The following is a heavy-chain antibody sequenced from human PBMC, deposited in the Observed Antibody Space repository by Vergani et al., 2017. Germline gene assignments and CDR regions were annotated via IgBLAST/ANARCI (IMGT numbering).Heavy chain of an antibody. J-gene: IGHJ6*02. V-gene: IGHV4-34*01. D-gene: IGHD3-3*01. CDR3: ARRYPVLRILEWPPRDDMDV. CDR1: GGSFSGYY. Sequence: QVQLQQWGAGLLKPSETLSLTCAVYGGSFSGYYWSWIRQPPGKGLEWIGEINHSGSTNYNPSLKSRVTISVDTSKNQFSLKLSSVTAADTAVYYCARRYPVLRILEWPPRDDMDVWSQGTTVTVSS. CDR2: INHSGST.